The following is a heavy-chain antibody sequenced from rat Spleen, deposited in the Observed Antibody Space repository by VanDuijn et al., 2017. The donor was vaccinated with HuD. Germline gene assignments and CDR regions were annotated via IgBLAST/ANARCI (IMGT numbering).Heavy chain of an antibody. CDR1: GFSLSSYG. CDR2: IWGNGDT. J-gene: IGHJ3*01. D-gene: IGHD1-2*01. Sequence: QVQLKESGPGLVKPSLTLSLTCSVSGFSLSSYGVIWVRQPPGKGLEWMGVIWGNGDTNYNSSLTSRLSISRDTSKSQVFLSMSSLQTEDTATYYCARAGSAAISLGNWFAYWGQGTLVTVSS. CDR3: ARAGSAAISLGNWFAY. V-gene: IGHV2-13*01.